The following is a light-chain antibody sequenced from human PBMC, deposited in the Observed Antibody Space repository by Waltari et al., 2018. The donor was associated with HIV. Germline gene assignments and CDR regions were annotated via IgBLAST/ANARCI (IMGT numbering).Light chain of an antibody. CDR1: KTDIGDFNL. Sequence: SALTPPASMSGSPGQSLTIPCHGTKTDIGDFNLLSWYQQYPGKAPKLLIYEVTKRPSGASYRFSASKSGYTASLTISGLRAEDEADYYCYSYSDTTSSYVFGTGTTVTVL. J-gene: IGLJ1*01. CDR3: YSYSDTTSSYV. CDR2: EVT. V-gene: IGLV2-23*02.